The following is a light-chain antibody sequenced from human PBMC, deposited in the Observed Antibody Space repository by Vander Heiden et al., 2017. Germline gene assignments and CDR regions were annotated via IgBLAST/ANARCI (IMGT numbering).Light chain of an antibody. CDR1: QSVSSY. V-gene: IGKV3-11*01. CDR2: DAS. Sequence: EIVLTQSPATLSLSPGERATLSCRASQSVSSYLAWYQQKPGQAPRLLIYDASNRATGIPARFSGSGNGTDFTLTISSREPEDFAVYYCQQRSNWPELTFGGGTKVEIK. CDR3: QQRSNWPELT. J-gene: IGKJ4*01.